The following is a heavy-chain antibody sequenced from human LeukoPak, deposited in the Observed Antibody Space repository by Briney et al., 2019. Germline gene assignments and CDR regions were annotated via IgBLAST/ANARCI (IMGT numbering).Heavy chain of an antibody. J-gene: IGHJ4*02. CDR3: AKEYFGAFDY. D-gene: IGHD3-10*01. CDR2: ISGSDSST. Sequence: GGSLRLSCAASGFTFSSYAMTWVRQAPGKGLEWVSTISGSDSSTHYADSVKGRFTISRDNSKNTLYLQMNSLRAEDTAVYYCAKEYFGAFDYWGQGTLVTVSS. CDR1: GFTFSSYA. V-gene: IGHV3-23*01.